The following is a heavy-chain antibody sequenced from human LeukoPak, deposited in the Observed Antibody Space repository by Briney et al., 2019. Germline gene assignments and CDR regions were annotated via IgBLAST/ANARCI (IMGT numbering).Heavy chain of an antibody. CDR3: ARGVSSWYFDY. CDR1: GFTFSSYW. CDR2: INSDGSST. D-gene: IGHD6-13*01. J-gene: IGHJ4*02. Sequence: GGSLRLSCAASGFTFSSYWMHWVRQAPGKRLVWVSRINSDGSSTSYADSVKGRFTISRDNAKNTLYLQMNSLRAEDTAVYYCARGVSSWYFDYWGQGTLVTVSS. V-gene: IGHV3-74*01.